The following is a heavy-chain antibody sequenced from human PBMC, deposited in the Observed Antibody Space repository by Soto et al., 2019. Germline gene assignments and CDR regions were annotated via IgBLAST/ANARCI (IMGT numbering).Heavy chain of an antibody. J-gene: IGHJ4*02. D-gene: IGHD6-6*01. Sequence: GGSLRLSCAASGFTFSSYEMNWVRQAPGKGLEWVSYISSSGSTIYYADSVKGRFTISRDNAKNSLYLQMNSLRAEDTAVYYCARSGAARRGDYWVQGTLVTVSS. CDR1: GFTFSSYE. CDR2: ISSSGSTI. CDR3: ARSGAARRGDY. V-gene: IGHV3-48*03.